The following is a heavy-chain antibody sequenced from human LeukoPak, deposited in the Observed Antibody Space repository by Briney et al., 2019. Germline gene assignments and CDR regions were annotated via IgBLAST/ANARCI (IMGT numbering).Heavy chain of an antibody. CDR2: ITSDGTTT. CDR1: GLTFSSYG. CDR3: AKMQGYFDY. V-gene: IGHV3-23*01. J-gene: IGHJ4*02. Sequence: GGSLRLSCEASGLTFSSYGMSWVRQAPGKGLQWVSAITSDGTTTYYADSVKGRFTISRDNSKNMLYLQMSSLRAEDTAVYYCAKMQGYFDYWGQGTLVPVSS.